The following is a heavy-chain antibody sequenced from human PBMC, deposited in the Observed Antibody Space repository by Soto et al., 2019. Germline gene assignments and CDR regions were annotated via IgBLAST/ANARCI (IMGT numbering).Heavy chain of an antibody. Sequence: QVQLQESGPGLVKPSQTLSLTCTVSGGSISSGGYYWSWIRQHPGKGLEWIGYIYYSGSPYYNPSLKSRVTIAVVPSKNQFSPKLSSVTAADTAVYYCARVRYCSGGSCYPRFDPWGQGTLVTVSS. D-gene: IGHD2-15*01. V-gene: IGHV4-31*03. CDR3: ARVRYCSGGSCYPRFDP. J-gene: IGHJ5*02. CDR2: IYYSGSP. CDR1: GGSISSGGYY.